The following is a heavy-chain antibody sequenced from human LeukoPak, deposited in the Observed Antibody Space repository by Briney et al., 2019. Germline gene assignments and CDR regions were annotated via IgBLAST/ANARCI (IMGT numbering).Heavy chain of an antibody. Sequence: GGSLRLSCADSGFTFSSYWMHWVRQAPGKGLECVANINQDGSDKYYVDSVKGRFTISRDNTKNSLYLQMNSLRAEDTAVYYCVGGDYWGQGTLVTVSS. CDR1: GFTFSSYW. V-gene: IGHV3-7*01. CDR3: VGGDY. J-gene: IGHJ4*02. CDR2: INQDGSDK.